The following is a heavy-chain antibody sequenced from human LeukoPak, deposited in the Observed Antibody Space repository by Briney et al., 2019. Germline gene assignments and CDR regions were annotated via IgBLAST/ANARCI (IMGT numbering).Heavy chain of an antibody. Sequence: KTSETLSLTCAVYGGSFSGYYWSWIRQPPGKGLEWIGEINHSGSTNYNPSLKSRVTISVDTSKNQFSLKLSSVTAADTAVYYCARLAQWLVRGRFDYWGQGTLVTVSS. J-gene: IGHJ4*02. CDR1: GGSFSGYY. CDR3: ARLAQWLVRGRFDY. CDR2: INHSGST. V-gene: IGHV4-34*01. D-gene: IGHD6-19*01.